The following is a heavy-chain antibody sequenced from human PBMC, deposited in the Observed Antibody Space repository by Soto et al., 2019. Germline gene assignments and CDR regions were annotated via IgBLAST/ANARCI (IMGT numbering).Heavy chain of an antibody. CDR3: ATSMPPEYYYYGMDV. CDR1: GYPFTGYY. Sequence: GSVKVCFKASGYPFTGYYMHWVRQAPGQGLEWMGWINPNSGGTNYAQKFQGWVTVTRDTSISTAYMELSRLRSDDTAVYYCATSMPPEYYYYGMDVWGQGTPVTVSS. CDR2: INPNSGGT. J-gene: IGHJ6*01. D-gene: IGHD2-2*01. V-gene: IGHV1-2*04.